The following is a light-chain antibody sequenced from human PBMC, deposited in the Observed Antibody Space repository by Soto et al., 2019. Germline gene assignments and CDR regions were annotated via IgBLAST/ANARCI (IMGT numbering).Light chain of an antibody. Sequence: QSVLTQPASGSGSPGQSITISCSGNSSDIGSYDHVAWYQQFPGKSPKLIIYAVSDRPSGVSDRFSRSKSGISASLTISGLPTDYASDYYCPSYTDSQSSLFGTGTQGTVL. J-gene: IGLJ1*01. V-gene: IGLV2-14*03. CDR2: AVS. CDR1: SSDIGSYDH. CDR3: PSYTDSQSSL.